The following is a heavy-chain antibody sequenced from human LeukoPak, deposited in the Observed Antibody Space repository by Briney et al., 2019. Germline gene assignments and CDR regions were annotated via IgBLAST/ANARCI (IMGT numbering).Heavy chain of an antibody. CDR2: ISSSSSTI. V-gene: IGHV3-48*01. CDR1: GSTFSSYS. Sequence: AGGSLRLSCAASGSTFSSYSMNWVRQAPGKGLEWVSYISSSSSTIYYADSVKGRFTISRDNAKNSLYLQMNSLRAEDTAVYYCARDPEMLGVWSYDYWGQGTLVTVSS. CDR3: ARDPEMLGVWSYDY. J-gene: IGHJ4*02. D-gene: IGHD4/OR15-4a*01.